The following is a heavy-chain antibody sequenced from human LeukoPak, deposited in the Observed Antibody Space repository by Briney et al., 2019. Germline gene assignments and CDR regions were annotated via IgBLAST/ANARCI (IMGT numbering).Heavy chain of an antibody. CDR2: IYYSGST. CDR3: ARAPLRDSGHDY. J-gene: IGHJ4*02. Sequence: PSETLSLTCTVSGGSISSYYWSWIRQPPGKGLEWIGYIYYSGSTNYNPSLKSRVTISVDTSKNQFSLKLSSVTAADTAVYYCARAPLRDSGHDYWGQGTLVTVSS. CDR1: GGSISSYY. D-gene: IGHD5-12*01. V-gene: IGHV4-59*01.